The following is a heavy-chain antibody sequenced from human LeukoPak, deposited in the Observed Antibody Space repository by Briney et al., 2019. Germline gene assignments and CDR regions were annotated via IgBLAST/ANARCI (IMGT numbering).Heavy chain of an antibody. Sequence: SETLSLTCTVSGGSISSSSYYWGWIRQPPGKGLEWIGSIYYSGSTYYNPSLKSRVTISVDTSKNQFSLKLSSVTAADTAVYYCAGRITIFGVVSDYWGQGTLVTVSS. CDR3: AGRITIFGVVSDY. D-gene: IGHD3-3*01. V-gene: IGHV4-39*01. CDR1: GGSISSSSYY. CDR2: IYYSGST. J-gene: IGHJ4*02.